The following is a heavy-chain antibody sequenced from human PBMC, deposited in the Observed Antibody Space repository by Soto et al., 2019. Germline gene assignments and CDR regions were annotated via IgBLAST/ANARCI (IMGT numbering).Heavy chain of an antibody. CDR3: ARGTVTTQYFDY. Sequence: PSETLSLTCTVSGGSISPYHWSWIRQPPGKGLEWIGYIYYIGSTNYSPSLKSRVTISVDTSKNQFSLKLSSVTTADTAVYYCARGTVTTQYFDYWGQGALVTVSS. D-gene: IGHD4-17*01. CDR2: IYYIGST. J-gene: IGHJ4*02. V-gene: IGHV4-59*01. CDR1: GGSISPYH.